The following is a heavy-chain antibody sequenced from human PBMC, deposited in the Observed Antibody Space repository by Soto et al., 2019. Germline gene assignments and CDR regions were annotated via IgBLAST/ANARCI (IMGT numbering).Heavy chain of an antibody. D-gene: IGHD2-2*01. CDR2: VSHSGNT. Sequence: PSETLSLTCTVSGGSFTGHFWSWVRQPPGKGLEWIGEVSHSGNTKYYPSLRSRVTISVDRSKNQFSLKLSSVTAADTAVYYCARDRGYCISTSCYGPLTWFDPWGQGTLVTVSS. CDR1: GGSFTGHF. V-gene: IGHV4-34*01. CDR3: ARDRGYCISTSCYGPLTWFDP. J-gene: IGHJ5*02.